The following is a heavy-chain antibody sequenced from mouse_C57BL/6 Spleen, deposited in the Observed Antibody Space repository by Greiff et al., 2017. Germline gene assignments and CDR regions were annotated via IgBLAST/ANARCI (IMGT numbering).Heavy chain of an antibody. CDR3: AVIYYYGSSQYYFDY. D-gene: IGHD1-1*01. CDR2: INPGSGGT. J-gene: IGHJ2*01. Sequence: LVESGAELVRPGTSVKVSCKASGYAFTNYLIEWVKQRPGQGLEWIGVINPGSGGTNYNEKFKGKATLTADKSSSTAYMQLSSLTSEDSAVYFCAVIYYYGSSQYYFDYWGQGTTLTVSS. CDR1: GYAFTNYL. V-gene: IGHV1-54*01.